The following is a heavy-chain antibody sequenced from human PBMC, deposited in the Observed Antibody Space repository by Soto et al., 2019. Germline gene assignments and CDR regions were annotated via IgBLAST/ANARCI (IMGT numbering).Heavy chain of an antibody. CDR1: GGTFSNYG. V-gene: IGHV1-69*10. Sequence: ASVKVSCKASGGTFSNYGISWVRQAPGQGLEWMGGIIPFLGTAKYAQRFQGRVTITADKSTSTAYMELSSLRSEDTAVYYCATYALGYNYGSYYYYAMDVWGQGTKGTVS. J-gene: IGHJ6*02. CDR3: ATYALGYNYGSYYYYAMDV. CDR2: IIPFLGTA. D-gene: IGHD5-18*01.